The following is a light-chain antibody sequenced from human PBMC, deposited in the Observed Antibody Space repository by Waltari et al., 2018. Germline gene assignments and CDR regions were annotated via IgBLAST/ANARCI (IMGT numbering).Light chain of an antibody. J-gene: IGKJ2*01. CDR3: MQALRSPHT. CDR1: QSLVESNGYTY. Sequence: DIVMTQSPLSLPVTPGEPASISCRSSQSLVESNGYTYLDWYLQKPGQSPQLLIYLVSNRASGVPDRFSGSGSGTDFTLKISRVEAGDVGVYYCMQALRSPHTFGQGTKLVIK. CDR2: LVS. V-gene: IGKV2-28*01.